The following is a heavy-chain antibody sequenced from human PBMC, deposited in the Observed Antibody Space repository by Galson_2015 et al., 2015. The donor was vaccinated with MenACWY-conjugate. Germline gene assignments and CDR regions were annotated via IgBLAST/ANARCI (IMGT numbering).Heavy chain of an antibody. Sequence: SLRLSCAASGFTFSSFSMNWVRQAPGKGLEWVSSISATSATIYYADSVKGRFTISRDNAKNSLYLQMNSLRAEDTAVYYCARTYGSVPPWGRGTLVTVSP. CDR3: ARTYGSVPP. CDR1: GFTFSSFS. D-gene: IGHD5-24*01. V-gene: IGHV3-21*01. J-gene: IGHJ5*02. CDR2: ISATSATI.